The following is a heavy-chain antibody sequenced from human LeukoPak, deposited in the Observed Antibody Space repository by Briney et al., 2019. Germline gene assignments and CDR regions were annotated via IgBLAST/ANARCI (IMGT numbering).Heavy chain of an antibody. CDR1: GGSISSSNW. V-gene: IGHV4-4*02. CDR2: IYHSGST. Sequence: SGTLSLTCAVSGGSISSSNWWSWVRRPPGKGLEWIGEIYHSGSTNYNPSLKSRVTISVDKSKNQFSLKLSSVTAADTAVYYCASGGRYCSGGDCSDDAFDIWGQGTMVTVSS. J-gene: IGHJ3*02. D-gene: IGHD2-15*01. CDR3: ASGGRYCSGGDCSDDAFDI.